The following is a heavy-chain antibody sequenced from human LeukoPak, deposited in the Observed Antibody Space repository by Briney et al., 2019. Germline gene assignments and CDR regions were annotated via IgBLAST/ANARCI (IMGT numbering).Heavy chain of an antibody. Sequence: SETLSLTCTVSGGSISSYFWTWIRQPPGKGLECIGYIFYSGRTNYNPSLKSRVTISADTSKNQFSLKLGAVTDGDTAVYYCARIYGSGSYVDYWGQGTLVTVSS. D-gene: IGHD3-10*01. J-gene: IGHJ4*02. CDR3: ARIYGSGSYVDY. CDR2: IFYSGRT. CDR1: GGSISSYF. V-gene: IGHV4-59*01.